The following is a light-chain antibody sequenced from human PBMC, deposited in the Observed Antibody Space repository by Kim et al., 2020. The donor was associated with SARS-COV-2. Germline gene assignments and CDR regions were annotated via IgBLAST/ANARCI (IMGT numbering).Light chain of an antibody. J-gene: IGKJ2*01. CDR3: QQYGSSPYT. Sequence: LLRGRRATLSCRASQSVGSSYLAWCQQKPGQASRLLIYGAASRATGIPDRFSGSGSGTDFTLTISRLEPEDFAVYYCQQYGSSPYTFGQGTKLEI. CDR2: GAA. CDR1: QSVGSSY. V-gene: IGKV3-20*01.